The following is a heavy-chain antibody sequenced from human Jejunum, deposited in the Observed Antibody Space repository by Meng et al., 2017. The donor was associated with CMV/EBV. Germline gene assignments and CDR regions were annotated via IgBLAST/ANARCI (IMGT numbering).Heavy chain of an antibody. J-gene: IGHJ2*01. V-gene: IGHV4-39*01. CDR1: GDSVSSTNSY. Sequence: SGDSVSSTNSYWGWIRQPPGKGLEWIGIISYSGTTYYNPSLRSRVTISVDTSKNQFSLELRSVTAGDTTVYYCARQGRIGYWYFDLWGRGTLVTVSS. CDR3: ARQGRIGYWYFDL. CDR2: ISYSGTT.